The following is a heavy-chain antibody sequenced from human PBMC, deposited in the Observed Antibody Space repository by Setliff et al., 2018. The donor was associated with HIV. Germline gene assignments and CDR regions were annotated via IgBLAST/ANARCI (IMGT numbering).Heavy chain of an antibody. Sequence: SETLSLTCTVSDGSFSSDYWTWIRQTPGKGLEWIGYIYYSGSTKYNPSLTSRVTISVDTSKNHFSLKLTSVTAADTAVYYCARAEMATIVAFDIWGQGTMVPSPQ. CDR2: IYYSGST. J-gene: IGHJ3*02. V-gene: IGHV4-59*01. CDR3: ARAEMATIVAFDI. D-gene: IGHD5-12*01. CDR1: DGSFSSDY.